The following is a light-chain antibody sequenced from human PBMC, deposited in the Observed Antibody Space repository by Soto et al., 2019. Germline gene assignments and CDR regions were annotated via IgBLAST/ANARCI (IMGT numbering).Light chain of an antibody. CDR3: HHYGGVWT. V-gene: IGKV1-5*01. CDR2: DAS. J-gene: IGKJ1*01. Sequence: DIQMTQSPSTLSASVGDRVTITCRASQSISNRLAWYQQKPGKAPKVLIYDASSLESGVPSRFSGSGSATEIIPTISSLQPDDVATYHCHHYGGVWTFGQGTKVELK. CDR1: QSISNR.